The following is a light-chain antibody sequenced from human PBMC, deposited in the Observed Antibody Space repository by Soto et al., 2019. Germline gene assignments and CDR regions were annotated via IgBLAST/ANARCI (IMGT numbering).Light chain of an antibody. J-gene: IGKJ2*01. CDR2: GAS. CDR1: QSVSATY. CDR3: QQYVSSPMYT. V-gene: IGKV3-20*01. Sequence: EIVLTQSRGTLSLSPGERATLSCRASQSVSATYLAWYQQKPGQAPRLLIYGASNRATGIPDRFTGSGSGTDYTLTISRLEPEDFAVYFCQQYVSSPMYTFGQGTKLEIK.